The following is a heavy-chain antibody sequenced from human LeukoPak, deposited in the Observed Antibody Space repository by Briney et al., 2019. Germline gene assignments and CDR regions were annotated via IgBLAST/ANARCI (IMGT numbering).Heavy chain of an antibody. D-gene: IGHD3-22*01. J-gene: IGHJ4*02. CDR3: AKGSYYDSSGSFYFDY. V-gene: IGHV3-23*01. Sequence: PGGSLRLSCAASAFTFSNFAMTWVRQAPGKGLEWVSSISADGADTYYADSVKGRFTISRDNSKNTLYVQVNSLGTEDTAAYYCAKGSYYDSSGSFYFDYWGQGTLVTVSS. CDR2: ISADGADT. CDR1: AFTFSNFA.